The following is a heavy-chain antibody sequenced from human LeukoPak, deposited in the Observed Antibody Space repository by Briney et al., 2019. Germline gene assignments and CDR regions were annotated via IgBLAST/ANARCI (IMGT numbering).Heavy chain of an antibody. J-gene: IGHJ5*02. CDR3: ARDLGRYTAMADNWFDP. D-gene: IGHD5-18*01. CDR1: GGSIGSYY. V-gene: IGHV4-59*01. CDR2: IYYSGST. Sequence: SETLSLTCTVSGGSIGSYYWSWIRQPPGKGLEWIGYIYYSGSTNYNPSLKSRVTISVDTSKNQFSLKLSSVTAADTAVYYCARDLGRYTAMADNWFDPWGQGTLVTVSS.